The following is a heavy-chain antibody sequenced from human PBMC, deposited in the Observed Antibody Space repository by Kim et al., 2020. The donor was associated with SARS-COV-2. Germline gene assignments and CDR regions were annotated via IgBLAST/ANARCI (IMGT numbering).Heavy chain of an antibody. CDR1: GYSFTSYW. V-gene: IGHV5-51*01. J-gene: IGHJ6*02. CDR2: IYPGDSDT. CDR3: ARGYYYGSGSYFSYYYGMDV. Sequence: GESLKISCKGSGYSFTSYWIGWVRQMPGKGLEWMGIIYPGDSDTRYSPSFQGQVTISADKSISTAYLQWSSLKASDTAMYYCARGYYYGSGSYFSYYYGMDVWGQGTTVTVSS. D-gene: IGHD3-10*01.